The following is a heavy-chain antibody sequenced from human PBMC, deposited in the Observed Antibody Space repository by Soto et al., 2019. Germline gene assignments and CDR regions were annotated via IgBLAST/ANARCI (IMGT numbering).Heavy chain of an antibody. Sequence: HPGGSLRLSCAASGFTFSSYAMSWVRQAPGKGLEWVSAISGSGGSTYYADSVKGRFTISRDNSKNTLYLQMNSLRAEDTAVYYCASSLGASDAFDIWGQGTMVTVSS. D-gene: IGHD1-26*01. CDR3: ASSLGASDAFDI. V-gene: IGHV3-23*01. CDR1: GFTFSSYA. CDR2: ISGSGGST. J-gene: IGHJ3*02.